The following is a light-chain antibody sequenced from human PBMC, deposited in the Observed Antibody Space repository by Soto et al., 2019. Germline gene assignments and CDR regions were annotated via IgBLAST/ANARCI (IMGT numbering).Light chain of an antibody. Sequence: EIVMTQSPATLSVSPGERATLSCRASQSVSSNLAWYQQKPGQAPRLLIYGASTRATGIPARFRGSRSGTEFTLTISSLQSEDFAVYYCQQYNNWPRTFGQGTKVEIQ. J-gene: IGKJ1*01. CDR3: QQYNNWPRT. CDR2: GAS. CDR1: QSVSSN. V-gene: IGKV3-15*01.